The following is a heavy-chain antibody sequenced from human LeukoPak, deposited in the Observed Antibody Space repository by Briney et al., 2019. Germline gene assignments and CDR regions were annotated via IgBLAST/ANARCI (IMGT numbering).Heavy chain of an antibody. J-gene: IGHJ4*02. CDR2: IYHSGST. V-gene: IGHV4-38-2*02. Sequence: SETLSLTCTVSGGSISGYYWGWIRQPSGKGLEWIGSIYHSGSTYYNPSLKSRVTISVDTSKNQFSPKLSSVTAADTAVYYCARGVGYYDILTGYYTSEPWFDYWGQGTLVTVSS. CDR1: GGSISGYY. CDR3: ARGVGYYDILTGYYTSEPWFDY. D-gene: IGHD3-9*01.